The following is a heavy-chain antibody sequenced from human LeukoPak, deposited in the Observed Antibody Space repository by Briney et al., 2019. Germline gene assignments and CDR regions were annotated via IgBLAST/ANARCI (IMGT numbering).Heavy chain of an antibody. CDR3: ARDRLFDY. CDR1: GFTVSSNY. CDR2: IYTGDAT. V-gene: IGHV3-66*01. J-gene: IGHJ4*02. D-gene: IGHD6-25*01. Sequence: PGGSLRLYCAASGFTVSSNYMSWVRQAPGKGLEWVSVIYTGDATNYADSVKGRFTISRDSSKNTLYLQMNSLRAEDTAVYYCARDRLFDYWGQGTLVTVSS.